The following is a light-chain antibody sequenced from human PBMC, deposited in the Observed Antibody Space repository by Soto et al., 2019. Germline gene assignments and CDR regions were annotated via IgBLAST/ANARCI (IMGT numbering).Light chain of an antibody. Sequence: EIVMTQSPATLSVSPGERATLSCRASQSVSSNLAWYQQKPGQAPRLLISGVSTRATGIPARFSGSRSGTEFTLTISSLQSEDVAVYYCQQYNNFFTFGGGTKVEI. CDR1: QSVSSN. V-gene: IGKV3-15*01. CDR3: QQYNNFFT. CDR2: GVS. J-gene: IGKJ4*01.